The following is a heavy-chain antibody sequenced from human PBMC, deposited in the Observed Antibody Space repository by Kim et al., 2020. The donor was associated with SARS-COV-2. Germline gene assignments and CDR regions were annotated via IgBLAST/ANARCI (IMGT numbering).Heavy chain of an antibody. Sequence: GGSLRLSCAASGFTFSSYAMHWVRQAPGKGLEWVAVISYDGSNKYYADSVKGRFTISRDNSKNTLYLQMNSLRAEDTAVYYCAREPKQQLVGRGVYYYYYGMVVWGQGTTVTVSS. CDR2: ISYDGSNK. D-gene: IGHD6-13*01. V-gene: IGHV3-30*04. CDR1: GFTFSSYA. CDR3: AREPKQQLVGRGVYYYYYGMVV. J-gene: IGHJ6*02.